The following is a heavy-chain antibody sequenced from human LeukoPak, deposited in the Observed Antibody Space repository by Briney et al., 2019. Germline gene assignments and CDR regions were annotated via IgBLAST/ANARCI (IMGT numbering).Heavy chain of an antibody. CDR3: AKDRLTSSGWPFDY. CDR1: GGSIRSYY. J-gene: IGHJ4*02. Sequence: PSETLSLTCTVSGGSIRSYYWSWIRQTPGKGLVWIGYIYYSGSTNYNPSLKSRVTISVDTSKNQFSLKLSSVTAADTAVYYCAKDRLTSSGWPFDYWGQGTLVTVSS. D-gene: IGHD6-19*01. V-gene: IGHV4-59*01. CDR2: IYYSGST.